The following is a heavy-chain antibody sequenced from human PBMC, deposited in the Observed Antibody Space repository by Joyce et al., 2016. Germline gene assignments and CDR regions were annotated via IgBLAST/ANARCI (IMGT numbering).Heavy chain of an antibody. V-gene: IGHV1-69*12. D-gene: IGHD1-14*01. CDR2: ISPFFGAA. J-gene: IGHJ6*02. Sequence: QVLLVQSGAAVKRPGSSLRVSCKPSGGDFSNYTVNWVRQAPGQRLEWMGGISPFFGAAKYAEDFQGRVTLTADQSTRTAYLELSSLTSADTAVYYCARGGTSSDHYFFYTLDVWGPGTTVIVSS. CDR3: ARGGTSSDHYFFYTLDV. CDR1: GGDFSNYT.